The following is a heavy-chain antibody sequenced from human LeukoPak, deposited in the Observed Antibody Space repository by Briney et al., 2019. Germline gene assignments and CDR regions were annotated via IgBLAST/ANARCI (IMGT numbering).Heavy chain of an antibody. D-gene: IGHD6-13*01. J-gene: IGHJ4*02. CDR2: IRSKAYGGTT. CDR3: TRESNFLRWYSSSWYYFDY. Sequence: GGSLRLSCTASGFTFGDYAMSWVRQAPGKGLEWVGFIRSKAYGGTTEYAASVKGRFTISRDDSKSIAYLQMNSLKTEDTAVYYCTRESNFLRWYSSSWYYFDYWGQGTLVTVSS. CDR1: GFTFGDYA. V-gene: IGHV3-49*04.